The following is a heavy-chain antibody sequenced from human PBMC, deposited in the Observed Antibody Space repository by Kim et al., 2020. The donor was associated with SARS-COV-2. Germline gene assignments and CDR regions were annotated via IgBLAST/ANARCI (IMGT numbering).Heavy chain of an antibody. CDR1: GGSISSYY. J-gene: IGHJ4*01. D-gene: IGHD5-18*01. Sequence: SETLSITCTVSGGSISSYYWSWIRQPPGKGLEWIGYIYYSGSTNYNPSLKSRVTISVDTSKNQFSLKLSSVTAADTAVYYCARLVDTAMGYLGHFDYWG. V-gene: IGHV4-59*08. CDR3: ARLVDTAMGYLGHFDY. CDR2: IYYSGST.